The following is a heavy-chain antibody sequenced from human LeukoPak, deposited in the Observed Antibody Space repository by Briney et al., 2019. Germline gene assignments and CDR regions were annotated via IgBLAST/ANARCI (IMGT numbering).Heavy chain of an antibody. CDR3: ARSPGQQLVLSLFDY. J-gene: IGHJ4*02. D-gene: IGHD6-13*01. Sequence: GGSLRLSCAASGFTVSSNYMSWVRQAPGKGLEWVSVIYSGGSTYYADSVKGRFTISRDNSKHTLYLQMNSLRAEDTAVYYCARSPGQQLVLSLFDYWGQGTLVTVSS. CDR1: GFTVSSNY. V-gene: IGHV3-53*01. CDR2: IYSGGST.